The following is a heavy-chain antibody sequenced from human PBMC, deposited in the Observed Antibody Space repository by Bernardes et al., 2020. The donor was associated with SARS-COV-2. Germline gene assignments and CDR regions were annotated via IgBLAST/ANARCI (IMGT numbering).Heavy chain of an antibody. D-gene: IGHD6-13*01. CDR2: IYYSGTT. CDR3: ARAVGSSGDYFDY. V-gene: IGHV4-38-2*02. Sequence: SEPLSLTCTVSGYSIRNGYFWGCIRQPPGMGLEWLGNIYYSGTTYYNPSLKSRLTTSVDTSKNQFSLKLRSVTAADTALYYCARAVGSSGDYFDYWGQGTLVTVSS. J-gene: IGHJ4*02. CDR1: GYSIRNGYF.